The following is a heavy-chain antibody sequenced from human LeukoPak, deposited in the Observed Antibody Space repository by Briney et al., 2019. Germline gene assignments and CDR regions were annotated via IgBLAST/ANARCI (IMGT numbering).Heavy chain of an antibody. CDR3: ARRGDYYGSGSYYSLDY. J-gene: IGHJ4*02. Sequence: ASVTVSCTASGYTFTGYYMHWVRQAPGQGLEWMECINPDSGGTNYAQRFQGRVTMTRDTSISTAYMELSRLRSDDTAVYYCARRGDYYGSGSYYSLDYWGQGTLVTVSS. D-gene: IGHD3-10*01. V-gene: IGHV1-2*02. CDR2: INPDSGGT. CDR1: GYTFTGYY.